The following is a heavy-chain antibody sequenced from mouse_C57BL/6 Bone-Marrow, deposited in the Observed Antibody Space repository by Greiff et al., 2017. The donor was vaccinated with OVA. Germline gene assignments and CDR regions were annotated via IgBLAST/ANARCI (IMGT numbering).Heavy chain of an antibody. CDR2: IYPRSGNT. V-gene: IGHV1-81*01. CDR3: AREGSNLAWFAY. D-gene: IGHD2-5*01. CDR1: GYTFTSYG. J-gene: IGHJ3*01. Sequence: QVQLQQSGAELARPGASVKLSCKASGYTFTSYGISWVKQRTGQGLEWIGEIYPRSGNTYYNEKFKGKATLTADKSYSTAYMELRSLTSEDSAVYFCAREGSNLAWFAYWGQGTLVTVSA.